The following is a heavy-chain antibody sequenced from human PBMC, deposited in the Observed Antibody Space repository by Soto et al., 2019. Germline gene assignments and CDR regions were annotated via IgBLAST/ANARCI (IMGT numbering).Heavy chain of an antibody. D-gene: IGHD6-13*01. CDR1: GGTFSSYA. Sequence: ASVKVSCKASGGTFSSYAISWVRQAPGQGLEWMGWISAYNGNTNYAQKLQGRGTMTTDTSTSTAYMELRSLRSDDTAVYYCARIAAAGTDGMDVWGQGTTVTVSS. CDR3: ARIAAAGTDGMDV. CDR2: ISAYNGNT. V-gene: IGHV1-18*01. J-gene: IGHJ6*02.